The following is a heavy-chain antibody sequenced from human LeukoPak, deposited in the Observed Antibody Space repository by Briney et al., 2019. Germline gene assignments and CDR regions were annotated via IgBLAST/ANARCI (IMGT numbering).Heavy chain of an antibody. CDR3: ARGMVRGVIDFLDY. J-gene: IGHJ4*02. Sequence: QPGGSLRLSCAASGLTVSSNYMSWVRQAPGKGLDWVSVIYSGGSTYYADSVKGGFTFSRDNSKNTLYLQMNSLRAEDTSVYYCARGMVRGVIDFLDYWGQGTLVTVSS. V-gene: IGHV3-66*02. D-gene: IGHD3-10*01. CDR1: GLTVSSNY. CDR2: IYSGGST.